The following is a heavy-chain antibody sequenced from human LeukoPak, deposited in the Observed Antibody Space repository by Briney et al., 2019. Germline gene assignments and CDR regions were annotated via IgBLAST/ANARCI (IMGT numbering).Heavy chain of an antibody. Sequence: SQTLSLTCTVSGGSISSGGYYWSWIRQHPGKGLEWIGYIYYSGSIYYNPSLKSRVTISVDTSKNQFSLKLSSVTAADTAVYYCARGLRYSYGYKYFDYWGQGTLVTVSS. J-gene: IGHJ4*02. CDR2: IYYSGSI. CDR1: GGSISSGGYY. V-gene: IGHV4-31*03. D-gene: IGHD5-18*01. CDR3: ARGLRYSYGYKYFDY.